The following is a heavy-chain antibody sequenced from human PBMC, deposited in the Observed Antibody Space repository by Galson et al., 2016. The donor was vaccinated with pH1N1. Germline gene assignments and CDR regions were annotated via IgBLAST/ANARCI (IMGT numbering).Heavy chain of an antibody. J-gene: IGHJ5*02. D-gene: IGHD2-15*01. CDR1: GFIFSSYW. CDR2: IKQDGSEE. Sequence: SLRLSCAASGFIFSSYWMSWVRQAPGKGLEWVANIKQDGSEEYYVDSVKGRFTISRDNAKNSLYLQMNSLRAEDTALYYCVRDRRGVVMVVAAIPGWFDPWGQGTLVTVSS. CDR3: VRDRRGVVMVVAAIPGWFDP. V-gene: IGHV3-7*01.